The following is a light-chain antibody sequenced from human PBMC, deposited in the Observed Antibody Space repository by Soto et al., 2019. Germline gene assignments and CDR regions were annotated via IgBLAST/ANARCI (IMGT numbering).Light chain of an antibody. V-gene: IGKV1-5*01. CDR2: DAS. CDR1: QNIRGW. CDR3: QQTYSTPLT. Sequence: DIRMTQSPSTLSTSVGDRVTITCRASQNIRGWLAWYQQKPGKAPKLLIYDASTLESGVPSRFSGSGSGTEFTLTISSLQPDDFATYYCQQTYSTPLTFGGGTKVEIK. J-gene: IGKJ4*01.